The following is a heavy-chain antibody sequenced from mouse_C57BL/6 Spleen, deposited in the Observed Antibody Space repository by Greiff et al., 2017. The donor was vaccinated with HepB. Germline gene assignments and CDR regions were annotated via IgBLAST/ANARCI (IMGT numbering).Heavy chain of an antibody. Sequence: DVMLVESGGDLVKPGGSLKLSCAASGFTFSSYGMSWVRQTPDKRLEWVATISSGGSYTYYPDSVKGRFTISRDNAKNTLYLQMSSLKSEDTAMYYCARHGSSGYVAWFAYWGQGTLVTVSA. D-gene: IGHD3-2*02. CDR3: ARHGSSGYVAWFAY. CDR2: ISSGGSYT. CDR1: GFTFSSYG. V-gene: IGHV5-6*02. J-gene: IGHJ3*01.